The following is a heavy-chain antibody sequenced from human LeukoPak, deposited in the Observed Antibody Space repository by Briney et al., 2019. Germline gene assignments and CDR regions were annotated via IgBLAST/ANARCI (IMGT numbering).Heavy chain of an antibody. V-gene: IGHV1-2*02. J-gene: IGHJ4*02. D-gene: IGHD3-22*01. CDR1: GYTFTGYY. Sequence: GASVKVSCKASGYTFTGYYMHWVRQAPGQGLEWMGWINPNSGGTNYAQKFQGRVTMTRDTSISTAYMELSRLRSDDTAVYYCARDRPGDYDSSGDFDYWGQGTLVTVSS. CDR2: INPNSGGT. CDR3: ARDRPGDYDSSGDFDY.